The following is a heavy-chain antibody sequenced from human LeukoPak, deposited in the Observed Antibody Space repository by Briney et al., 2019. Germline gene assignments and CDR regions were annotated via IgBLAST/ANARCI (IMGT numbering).Heavy chain of an antibody. CDR2: IYPRDGST. CDR3: ARDSKQYYDFWSGYYRFDP. J-gene: IGHJ5*02. Sequence: GASVKVSCKASGYTFTSNYIHWVRQAPGQGLEWMGMIYPRDGSTSYAQKFQGRVTITADESTSTAYMELSSLRSEDTAVYYCARDSKQYYDFWSGYYRFDPWGQGTLVTVSS. D-gene: IGHD3-3*01. CDR1: GYTFTSNY. V-gene: IGHV1-46*01.